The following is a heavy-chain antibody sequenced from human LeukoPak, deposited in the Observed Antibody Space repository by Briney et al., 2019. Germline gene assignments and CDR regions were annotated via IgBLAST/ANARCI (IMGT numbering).Heavy chain of an antibody. J-gene: IGHJ6*03. CDR2: INHSGST. D-gene: IGHD4-11*01. CDR1: GGSFSGYY. CDR3: ARAQGTVTTYYYYYYMDV. Sequence: PSETLSLTCAVYGGSFSGYYWSWIRQPPGKGLEWIWEINHSGSTNYNPSLKSRVTISVDTSKNQFSLKLSSVTAADTAVYYCARAQGTVTTYYYYYYMDVWGKGTTVTVSS. V-gene: IGHV4-34*01.